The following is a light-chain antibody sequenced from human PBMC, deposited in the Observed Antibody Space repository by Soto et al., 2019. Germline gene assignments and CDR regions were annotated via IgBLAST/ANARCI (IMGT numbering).Light chain of an antibody. CDR1: QTVSNSY. Sequence: VLTQSPGTLSLSLGDRATLSCRASQTVSNSYLAWYQQKPGQAPRLLIYGASTRATGIPARFSGSGSGTEFTLTISSLQSEDFAVYYCQQYNNWPPWTFGQGTKVDIK. CDR3: QQYNNWPPWT. CDR2: GAS. V-gene: IGKV3-15*01. J-gene: IGKJ1*01.